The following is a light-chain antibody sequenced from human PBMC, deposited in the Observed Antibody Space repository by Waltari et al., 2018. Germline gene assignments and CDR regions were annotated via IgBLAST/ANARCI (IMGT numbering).Light chain of an antibody. Sequence: QSALTQPRSVSGSPGQSVTISCTGTSSDVGGYNYVSWYQQHPGKAPKLMIYEVSNLPSGVSDRFSGSKSGNTASLTISGLQAEDEADYYCCSYAGSYTFAVFGTGTKVTV. CDR2: EVS. CDR1: SSDVGGYNY. J-gene: IGLJ1*01. V-gene: IGLV2-11*01. CDR3: CSYAGSYTFAV.